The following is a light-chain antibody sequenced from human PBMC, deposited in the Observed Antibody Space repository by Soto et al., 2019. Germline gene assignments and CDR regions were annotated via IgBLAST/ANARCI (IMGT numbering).Light chain of an antibody. CDR3: QQYDDFS. J-gene: IGKJ4*01. CDR2: DAS. V-gene: IGKV1-33*01. CDR1: QDITIY. Sequence: DIQMTQSPPSLSASLGDRVTIICQASQDITIYLNWYQQKPGKAPKLLIYDASNLETGVPSRFSGSGSGTDFTFTISSLQPEDIATYYCQQYDDFSFGGGTKVDIK.